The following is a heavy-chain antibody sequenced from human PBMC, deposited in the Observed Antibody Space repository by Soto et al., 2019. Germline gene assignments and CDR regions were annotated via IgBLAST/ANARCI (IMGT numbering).Heavy chain of an antibody. CDR2: IRSKANSYAT. Sequence: GGSLRLSCAASGITFSGSAMHWVRQASGKGLEWVGRIRSKANSYATAYAASVKGRFTISRDDSKNTAYLQMNSLKTEDTAVYYCTRPPGELDPWGQGTLVTVSS. J-gene: IGHJ5*02. CDR3: TRPPGELDP. CDR1: GITFSGSA. V-gene: IGHV3-73*01.